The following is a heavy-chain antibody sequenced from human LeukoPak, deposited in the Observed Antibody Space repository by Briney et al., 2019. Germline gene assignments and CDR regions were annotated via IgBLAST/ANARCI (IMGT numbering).Heavy chain of an antibody. V-gene: IGHV3-74*01. D-gene: IGHD6-13*01. CDR2: INSDGSST. Sequence: GGSLRLSCAASGFTFSSYWMHWVRQAPGKGLVWVSRINSDGSSTSYADSVKGRFTISRDNAKNTLYLQMNSLRAEDTAVYYSAKRGIAAAASFDYWGQGTLVTVSS. J-gene: IGHJ4*02. CDR1: GFTFSSYW. CDR3: AKRGIAAAASFDY.